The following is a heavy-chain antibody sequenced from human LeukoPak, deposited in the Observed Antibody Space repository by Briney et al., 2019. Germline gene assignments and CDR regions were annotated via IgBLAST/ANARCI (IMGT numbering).Heavy chain of an antibody. CDR1: GYSFTKYW. D-gene: IGHD3-9*01. CDR2: IDPSDSET. V-gene: IGHV5-51*01. CDR3: ATLNDILTGSFDY. Sequence: GESLKISCKGSGYSFTKYWIGWVRQMPGKGLEWMGNIDPSDSETRYSPSFQGQVTISVDKSISTAYLQWNSLKASDTAMYYCATLNDILTGSFDYWGQGTLVTVSS. J-gene: IGHJ4*02.